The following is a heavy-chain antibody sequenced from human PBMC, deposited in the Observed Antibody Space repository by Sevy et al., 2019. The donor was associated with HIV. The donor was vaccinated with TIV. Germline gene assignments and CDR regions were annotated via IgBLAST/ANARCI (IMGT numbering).Heavy chain of an antibody. CDR3: AREGSYSTTAQVDY. V-gene: IGHV1-18*01. CDR2: ISAYNGNT. J-gene: IGHJ4*02. Sequence: ASVKVSCKASGYTFTSYGISWVRQAPGQGLEWMGWISAYNGNTNYAQKPQGRVTMTTDTSTSTAYMELRSLRSDDTAVYYCAREGSYSTTAQVDYWGQGTLVTVSS. CDR1: GYTFTSYG. D-gene: IGHD4-17*01.